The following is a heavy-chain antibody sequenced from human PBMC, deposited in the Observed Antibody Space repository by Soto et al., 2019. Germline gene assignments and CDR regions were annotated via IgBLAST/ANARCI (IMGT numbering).Heavy chain of an antibody. D-gene: IGHD5-12*01. Sequence: EVQLVQSGGEVKKPGESLKNSCKTSGYTFSDYWIAWVRQMPGKGLEWMGIIYPGDSDTRYSPSFPGQVTISADKSISIAYLQWSSLKASDSAIYYCARAPPGRDGYNRFDFWGQGTLVTVSS. CDR1: GYTFSDYW. J-gene: IGHJ4*02. CDR2: IYPGDSDT. CDR3: ARAPPGRDGYNRFDF. V-gene: IGHV5-51*01.